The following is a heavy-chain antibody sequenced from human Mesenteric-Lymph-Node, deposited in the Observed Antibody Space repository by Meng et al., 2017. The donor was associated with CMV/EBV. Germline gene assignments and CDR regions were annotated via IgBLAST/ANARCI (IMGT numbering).Heavy chain of an antibody. D-gene: IGHD3-10*01. CDR3: ARGPYYYGSGTSYYLADY. Sequence: TFTTYYLHWVRQAPGRGLEWLGRINPTSGGADYAQNFQGRVTMTRDTSINTAYMELSSLRSDDTAVYSCARGPYYYGSGTSYYLADYWGQGTLVTVSS. V-gene: IGHV1-2*06. J-gene: IGHJ4*02. CDR2: INPTSGGA. CDR1: TFTTYY.